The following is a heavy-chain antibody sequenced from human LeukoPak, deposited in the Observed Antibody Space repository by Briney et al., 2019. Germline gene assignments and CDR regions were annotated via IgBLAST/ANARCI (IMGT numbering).Heavy chain of an antibody. CDR1: VGTFSSYA. J-gene: IGHJ6*02. CDR2: IIPIFGTA. CDR3: ATAPSEKSAMSYYYGMDV. D-gene: IGHD2-2*01. V-gene: IGHV1-69*13. Sequence: GASVKVSCMSSVGTFSSYAISWVRQAPGQGVEWMGGIIPIFGTANYAQKFQGRVTITADESTSTAYMELSSLRSEDTAVYYCATAPSEKSAMSYYYGMDVWGQGTTVTVSS.